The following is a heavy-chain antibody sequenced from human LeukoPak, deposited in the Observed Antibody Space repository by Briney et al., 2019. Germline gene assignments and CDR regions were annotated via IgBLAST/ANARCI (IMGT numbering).Heavy chain of an antibody. CDR1: GDSISSHY. CDR3: ARGPTKNRYRSYYYMDV. D-gene: IGHD1-14*01. V-gene: IGHV4-34*01. Sequence: PSETLSLTCSVSGDSISSHYWSWIRQPPGKGLEWIGEINHSGSTNYNPSLKSRVTISVDTSKNQFSLKLSSVTAADTAVYYCARGPTKNRYRSYYYMDVWGKGTTVTVSS. J-gene: IGHJ6*03. CDR2: INHSGST.